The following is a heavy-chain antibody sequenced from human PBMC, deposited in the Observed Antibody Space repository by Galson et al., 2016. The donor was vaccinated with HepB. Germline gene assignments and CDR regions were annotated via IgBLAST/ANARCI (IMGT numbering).Heavy chain of an antibody. CDR1: GGSISSGGYS. CDR2: IYHSGST. V-gene: IGHV4-30-2*01. J-gene: IGHJ3*02. Sequence: TLSLTCAVSGGSISSGGYSWSWIRQPPGKGLAWIGYIYHSGSTYYNPSLNSRVTILVERSKNQFPLKLSSVTAADTAVYYCARGIMITFGGVICDAFGIWGQGTMVTVSS. D-gene: IGHD3-16*01. CDR3: ARGIMITFGGVICDAFGI.